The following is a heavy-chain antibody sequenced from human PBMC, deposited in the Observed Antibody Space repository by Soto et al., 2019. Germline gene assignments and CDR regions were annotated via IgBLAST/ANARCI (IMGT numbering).Heavy chain of an antibody. CDR1: GFTFRNYE. Sequence: PGGSLRLSCAASGFTFRNYEMNWVRQAPGKGLEWLSYISDDGTSMQYADSVKGRFTISRDNTKTSLYLQMSSLRGDDTAVYYCATAPVGVFYYPMDVWGQGVTVTVSS. J-gene: IGHJ6*02. CDR2: ISDDGTSM. D-gene: IGHD1-26*01. V-gene: IGHV3-48*03. CDR3: ATAPVGVFYYPMDV.